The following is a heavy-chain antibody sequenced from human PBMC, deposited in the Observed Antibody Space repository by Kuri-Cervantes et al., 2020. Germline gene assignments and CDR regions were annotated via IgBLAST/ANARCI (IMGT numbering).Heavy chain of an antibody. D-gene: IGHD3-9*01. Sequence: SETLSLTCTVSGGSISSGDYYWSWIRQPPGKGLEWIGYIYYSGSTYYNPSLKSRVTISVDKSKNQFSLKLSSVTAADTAVYYCARNDTEKDAFDIWGQGTMVTVSS. CDR2: IYYSGST. J-gene: IGHJ3*02. V-gene: IGHV4-30-4*01. CDR1: GGSISSGDYY. CDR3: ARNDTEKDAFDI.